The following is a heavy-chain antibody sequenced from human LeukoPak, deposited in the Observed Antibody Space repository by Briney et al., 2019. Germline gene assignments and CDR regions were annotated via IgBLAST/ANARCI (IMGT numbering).Heavy chain of an antibody. J-gene: IGHJ4*02. Sequence: TSETLSLTCTVSGGSISSGSYYWSWIRQPAGKGLEWIGRIYTSGSTNYNPSLKSRVTISVDTSKNQFSLKLSSVTAADTAVYYCARGRGVRGVISDYWGQGTLVTVSS. D-gene: IGHD3-10*01. CDR1: GGSISSGSYY. V-gene: IGHV4-61*02. CDR2: IYTSGST. CDR3: ARGRGVRGVISDY.